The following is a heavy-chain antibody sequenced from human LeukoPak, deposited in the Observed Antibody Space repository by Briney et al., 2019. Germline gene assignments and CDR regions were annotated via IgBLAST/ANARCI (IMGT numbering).Heavy chain of an antibody. CDR3: AQDSRFDP. Sequence: GGSLRLSCAASGFTFSSYSMNWVRQAPGKGLEWVSSISSSSSYIYYADSVKGRFTISRDHSENTLYLQMDSLRAEDTALYYCAQDSRFDPWGQGTLVTVSS. J-gene: IGHJ5*02. CDR1: GFTFSSYS. V-gene: IGHV3-21*04. CDR2: ISSSSSYI.